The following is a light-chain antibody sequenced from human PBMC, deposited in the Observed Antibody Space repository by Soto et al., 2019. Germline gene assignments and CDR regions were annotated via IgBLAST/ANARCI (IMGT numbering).Light chain of an antibody. CDR1: SSDVGGYNY. V-gene: IGLV2-14*01. CDR3: SSYTSSSIYV. Sequence: QSVLTQPASGSGAPVQSIAITCTGTSSDVGGYNYVSWYQQHPGKAPKLMIYDVSNRPLGVSNRFSGSKSGNTASLTISGLQAEDEADYYCSSYTSSSIYVFGTGTKVTVL. CDR2: DVS. J-gene: IGLJ1*01.